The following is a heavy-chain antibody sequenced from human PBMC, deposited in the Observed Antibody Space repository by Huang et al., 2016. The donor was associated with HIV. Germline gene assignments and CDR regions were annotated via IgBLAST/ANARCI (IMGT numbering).Heavy chain of an antibody. V-gene: IGHV5-51*01. J-gene: IGHJ3*02. Sequence: ELQLVQSGAEVKKPGESLTIACKGSGYSFNNYWVAWVRQMPGKGLECVAISYPGDADSRYSPSFQGQVSISADKSINTVYLHWGSLKASDTATYYCARPRRTEYGDPWDAFDIWGQGTMVTVSS. CDR1: GYSFNNYW. CDR2: SYPGDADS. D-gene: IGHD4-17*01. CDR3: ARPRRTEYGDPWDAFDI.